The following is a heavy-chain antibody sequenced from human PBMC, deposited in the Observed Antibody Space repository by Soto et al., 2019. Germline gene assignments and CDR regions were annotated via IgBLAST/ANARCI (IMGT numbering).Heavy chain of an antibody. CDR3: ARKDIAGNSVDF. V-gene: IGHV1-46*01. CDR2: INPSSGTT. J-gene: IGHJ4*02. Sequence: ASVKVSFKASGYTFTSYYMHWVRQAPGQGLEWMGVINPSSGTTGCAQKFQGRVTMTRDTSTGTVYMELSSLRSEDTAMFYCARKDIAGNSVDFWGQGTLVTVSS. CDR1: GYTFTSYY. D-gene: IGHD6-13*01.